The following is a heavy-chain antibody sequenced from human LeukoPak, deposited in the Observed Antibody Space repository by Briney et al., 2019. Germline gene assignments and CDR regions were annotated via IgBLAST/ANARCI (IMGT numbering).Heavy chain of an antibody. D-gene: IGHD2-2*01. Sequence: PVWSLTVSPAAAGFTFSDYFKSWIRQAPGKGLEWVSYISSSGSPIYYADSVKGRFTISRDNAKNSLYLQMYGLRAEDTAVYYCARDLVNYASPFDYWGQGTLVTVSS. CDR1: GFTFSDYF. V-gene: IGHV3-11*01. CDR2: ISSSGSPI. J-gene: IGHJ4*02. CDR3: ARDLVNYASPFDY.